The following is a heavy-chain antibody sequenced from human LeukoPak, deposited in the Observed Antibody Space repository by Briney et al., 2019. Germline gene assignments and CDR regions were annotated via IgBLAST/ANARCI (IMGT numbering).Heavy chain of an antibody. CDR1: GGSISSDNYQ. V-gene: IGHV4-30-4*01. J-gene: IGHJ5*02. CDR3: ARYGSGSTWFDP. CDR2: INYSGST. Sequence: SETLSLTCTVSGGSISSDNYQWSWIRQPPGKGLEWIGYINYSGSTYYNPSLKSRLTISADTSKNHFSLKLSSVTAADTAVYYCARYGSGSTWFDPWGQGTLVTVSS. D-gene: IGHD3-10*01.